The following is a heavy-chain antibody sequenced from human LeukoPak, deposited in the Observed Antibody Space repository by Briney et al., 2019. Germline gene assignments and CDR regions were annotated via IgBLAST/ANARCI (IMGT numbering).Heavy chain of an antibody. Sequence: PGGTLRLSCAASGFTFSSYGMSWVRQAPGKGLEWVSAISGSGGSTYYADSVKGRFTISRDNSKNTLYLQMNSLRAEDTAVYYCARGGAYYFDYWGQGTLVTVSS. J-gene: IGHJ4*02. CDR3: ARGGAYYFDY. V-gene: IGHV3-23*01. CDR2: ISGSGGST. CDR1: GFTFSSYG. D-gene: IGHD1-26*01.